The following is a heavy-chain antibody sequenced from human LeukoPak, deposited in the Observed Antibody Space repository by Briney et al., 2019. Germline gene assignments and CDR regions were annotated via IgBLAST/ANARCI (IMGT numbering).Heavy chain of an antibody. CDR1: GGTFSSYA. Sequence: AASVTVSCKASGGTFSSYAISWVRQAPGQGLEWMGGIIPIFGTANYAQKFQGRVTITTDESTSTAYMELSSLRSEDTAVYYCARDGDSSSFHYWGQGTLVTVSS. CDR3: ARDGDSSSFHY. CDR2: IIPIFGTA. D-gene: IGHD6-6*01. J-gene: IGHJ4*02. V-gene: IGHV1-69*05.